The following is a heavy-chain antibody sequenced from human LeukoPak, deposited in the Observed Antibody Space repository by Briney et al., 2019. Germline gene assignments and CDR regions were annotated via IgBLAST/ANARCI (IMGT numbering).Heavy chain of an antibody. D-gene: IGHD3-22*01. CDR1: GGSISSGGYY. V-gene: IGHV4-31*03. Sequence: SETLSLTCTVSGGSISSGGYYWSWIRQHPGKGLEWIGYIYYSGSTYYNPSLKSRVTISVDTSKNQFSLKLSSVTAADTAVYYCTRDRGWMGKTYYYDSSGPAWYFDLWGRGTLVTVSS. CDR3: TRDRGWMGKTYYYDSSGPAWYFDL. CDR2: IYYSGST. J-gene: IGHJ2*01.